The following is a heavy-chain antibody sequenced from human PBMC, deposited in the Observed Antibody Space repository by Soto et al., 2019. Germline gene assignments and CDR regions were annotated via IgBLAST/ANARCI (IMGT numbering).Heavy chain of an antibody. V-gene: IGHV3-23*01. J-gene: IGHJ5*02. D-gene: IGHD3-3*01. CDR3: AKDWRFLEWFPNVPFDP. Sequence: GGSLRLSCAASGFTFSSYAMSWVRQAPGKGLEWVSAISGSGGSTYYADSVKGRFTISRDNSKNTLYLQMNSLRAEDTAVYYCAKDWRFLEWFPNVPFDPWGQGTLVTVSS. CDR2: ISGSGGST. CDR1: GFTFSSYA.